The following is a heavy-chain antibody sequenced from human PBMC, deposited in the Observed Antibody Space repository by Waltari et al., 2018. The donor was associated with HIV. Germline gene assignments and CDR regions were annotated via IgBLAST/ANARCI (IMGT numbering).Heavy chain of an antibody. J-gene: IGHJ2*01. CDR3: ARGRPIFYWYFDL. CDR2: INHSGST. Sequence: QVQLQQWGAGLLTPSETLSLTCAVYGGSFSGYYWSWIRQPPGKGLEWIGEINHSGSTNYNPSLKSRVTISVDTSKNQFSLKLSSVTAADTAVYYCARGRPIFYWYFDLWGRGTLVTVSS. CDR1: GGSFSGYY. V-gene: IGHV4-34*01. D-gene: IGHD6-6*01.